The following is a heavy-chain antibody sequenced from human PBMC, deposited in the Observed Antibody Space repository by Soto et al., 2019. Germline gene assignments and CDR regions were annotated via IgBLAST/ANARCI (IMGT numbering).Heavy chain of an antibody. CDR2: SHQSGNT. CDR3: ATRDTSRFY. CDR1: GVSISSHDW. J-gene: IGHJ4*02. V-gene: IGHV4-4*01. D-gene: IGHD6-13*01. Sequence: QVQLQESGPGLVKPSGTLSLTCAVSGVSISSHDWWTWVRQPPGKGRERIGESHQSGNTNYNSSLESRFTISVDKSKYQFSLNLSSVTVADTAVYCCATRDTSRFYWGQGTLVTVSS.